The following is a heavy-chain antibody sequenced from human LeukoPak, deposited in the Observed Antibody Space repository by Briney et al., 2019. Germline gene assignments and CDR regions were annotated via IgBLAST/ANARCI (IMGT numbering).Heavy chain of an antibody. D-gene: IGHD3-22*01. CDR2: INPNSGGT. CDR3: ARELVEGYYDSSGYP. V-gene: IGHV1-2*06. J-gene: IGHJ5*02. Sequence: ASVKVSCKASGYTFTGYYMHWVRQAPGQGLEWMGRINPNSGGTNYAQKIQGRVTMTRDTSISTAYMELSRLRSDDTAVYYCARELVEGYYDSSGYPWGQGTLVTVSS. CDR1: GYTFTGYY.